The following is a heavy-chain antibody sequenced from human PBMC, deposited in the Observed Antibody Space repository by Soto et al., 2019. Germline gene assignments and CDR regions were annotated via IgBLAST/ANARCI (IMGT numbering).Heavy chain of an antibody. CDR2: TYYRSKWYI. V-gene: IGHV6-1*01. J-gene: IGHJ6*03. CDR3: ARGSWDDVTGHYYMDV. CDR1: GDSVSSNSAA. D-gene: IGHD1-1*01. Sequence: QVQLQQSGPGLVKPSQTLSLTCDISGDSVSSNSAAWNWIRPTPSRGLEWLGRTYYRSKWYINYAVSGKSRITINPDTSKNQFSLQLNSVTPEDTAVYYCARGSWDDVTGHYYMDVWGKGTTVTVSS.